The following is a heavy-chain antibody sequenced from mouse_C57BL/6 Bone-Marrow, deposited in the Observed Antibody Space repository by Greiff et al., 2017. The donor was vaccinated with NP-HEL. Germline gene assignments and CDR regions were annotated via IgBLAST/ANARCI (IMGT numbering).Heavy chain of an antibody. CDR1: GYSITSGYY. CDR3: ARPYGNLPWYFDV. D-gene: IGHD2-10*02. J-gene: IGHJ1*03. CDR2: ISYDGSN. Sequence: EVQLMESGPGLVKPSQSLSLTCSVTGYSITSGYYWNWIRQFPGNKLEWMGYISYDGSNNYNPSLKNRISITRDTSKNQFFLKLNSVTTEDTATYYCARPYGNLPWYFDVWGTGTTVTVSS. V-gene: IGHV3-6*01.